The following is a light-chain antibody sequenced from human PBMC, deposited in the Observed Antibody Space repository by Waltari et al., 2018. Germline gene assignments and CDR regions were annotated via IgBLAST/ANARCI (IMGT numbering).Light chain of an antibody. Sequence: QSVLTQPPSASGTPRQSVTIPCSVSSSNIGNNTVNWYQQLPGTAPKLLIYSNNQRPSGVPDRFSGSKSGTSASLAISGLQSEDEADYYCAAWDDSLNVVFGGGTKLTVL. V-gene: IGLV1-44*01. J-gene: IGLJ2*01. CDR1: SSNIGNNT. CDR3: AAWDDSLNVV. CDR2: SNN.